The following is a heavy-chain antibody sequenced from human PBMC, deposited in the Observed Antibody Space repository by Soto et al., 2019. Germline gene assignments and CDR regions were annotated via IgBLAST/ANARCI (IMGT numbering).Heavy chain of an antibody. V-gene: IGHV3-9*01. CDR2: IGWNSESI. D-gene: IGHD3-3*01. J-gene: IGHJ6*02. CDR1: GFSFEDHA. Sequence: EVKLVESGGGLVQPGRSLRLSCAASGFSFEDHAMHWVRQAPGQGLEWVSGIGWNSESIDYADSVKGRFTISRDNAKKSLYLQRYSLRAEDTALYYCAKDMGHYDFWGNNERGLEVWGQGTTGTV. CDR3: AKDMGHYDFWGNNERGLEV.